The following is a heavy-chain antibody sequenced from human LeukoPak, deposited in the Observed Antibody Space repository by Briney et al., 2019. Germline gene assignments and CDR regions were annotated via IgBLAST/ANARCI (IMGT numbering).Heavy chain of an antibody. V-gene: IGHV4-31*03. CDR2: IYYSGST. J-gene: IGHJ2*01. CDR1: GGSISSGDYY. CDR3: ARVNTIFGVVTRPWYFDL. D-gene: IGHD3-3*01. Sequence: PSETLSLTCTVSGGSISSGDYYWSWIRQHPGKGLEWIGYIYYSGSTYYNPSLKSRVTISVDTSKNQFSLKLSSVTAADTAVYYCARVNTIFGVVTRPWYFDLWGRGTLVTVSS.